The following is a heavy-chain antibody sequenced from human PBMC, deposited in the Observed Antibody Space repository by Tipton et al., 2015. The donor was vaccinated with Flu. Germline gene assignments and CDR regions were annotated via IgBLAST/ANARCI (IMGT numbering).Heavy chain of an antibody. D-gene: IGHD3-22*01. Sequence: SLTCSVSGYSIRSAYYWGWIRQSPGKGLEWIGSMYHSGNTYYNDSLKSRVTMSVDTSKNHFSLKLQSVTAADTAVYYCARHFRDSSAWFNWFDPWGQGTLVTVSS. V-gene: IGHV4-38-2*01. CDR3: ARHFRDSSAWFNWFDP. CDR2: MYHSGNT. J-gene: IGHJ5*02. CDR1: GYSIRSAYY.